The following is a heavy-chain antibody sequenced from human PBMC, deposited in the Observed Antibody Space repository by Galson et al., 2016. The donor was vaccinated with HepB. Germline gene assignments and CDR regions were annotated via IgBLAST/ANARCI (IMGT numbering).Heavy chain of an antibody. CDR1: GGSISSSDW. D-gene: IGHD6-25*01. CDR2: LFHSARV. Sequence: LSLTCAVSGGSISSSDWWTWVRQPPGQGREWIGQLFHSARVNSTPSLASRATIPVATPNNHFSLRLTSVTAADTALYYCARHYRGGPSDYWGQGTLVIVSS. V-gene: IGHV4-4*02. CDR3: ARHYRGGPSDY. J-gene: IGHJ4*02.